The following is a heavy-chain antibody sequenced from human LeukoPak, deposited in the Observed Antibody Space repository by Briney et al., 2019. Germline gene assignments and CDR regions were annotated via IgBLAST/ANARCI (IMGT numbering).Heavy chain of an antibody. Sequence: PSETLSLTCAVYGGSFSSYYWSWIRQPAGKGLEWIGRIYTSGSTNYNPSLKSRVTISVDTSKNQFSLKLSSVTAADTAVYYCAKWTEGGAFDSWGQGTMHIVSS. V-gene: IGHV4-59*10. CDR3: AKWTEGGAFDS. D-gene: IGHD1-26*01. CDR1: GGSFSSYY. CDR2: IYTSGST. J-gene: IGHJ3*01.